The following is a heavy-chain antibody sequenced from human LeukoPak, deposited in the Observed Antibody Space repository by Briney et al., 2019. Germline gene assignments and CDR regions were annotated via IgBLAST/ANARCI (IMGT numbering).Heavy chain of an antibody. V-gene: IGHV4-34*01. D-gene: IGHD1-14*01. CDR2: INHSGST. CDR3: ARGITLTANFDS. J-gene: IGHJ4*02. CDR1: GGSFSGYY. Sequence: PSETLSLTCAVYGGSFSGYYWSWIRQPPGKGLEWIGEINHSGSTNYNPSLKSRVTISVDTSKNQFSLKLSSVTAADTAVYYCARGITLTANFDSWGQGTLVTVSS.